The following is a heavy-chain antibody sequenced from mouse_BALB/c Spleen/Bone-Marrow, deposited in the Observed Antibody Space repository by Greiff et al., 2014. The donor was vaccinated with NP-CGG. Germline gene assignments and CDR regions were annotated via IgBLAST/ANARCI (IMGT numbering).Heavy chain of an antibody. CDR1: GYTFTSYW. Sequence: LQQPGSELVRPGASVKLSCKASGYTFTSYWMHWVKQRPGQGLEWLGNIYPGTGSINYDEKFKSKATLTVDTSSSTAYMQLSSLTSEDSAVYYCTRSVYVMDYWGQGTSVTVSS. V-gene: IGHV1S22*01. CDR2: IYPGTGSI. CDR3: TRSVYVMDY. J-gene: IGHJ4*01.